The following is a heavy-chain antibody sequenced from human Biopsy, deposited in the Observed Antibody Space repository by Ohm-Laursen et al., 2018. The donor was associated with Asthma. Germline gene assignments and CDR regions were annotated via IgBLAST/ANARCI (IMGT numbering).Heavy chain of an antibody. D-gene: IGHD2-2*01. CDR2: INSVFGTT. V-gene: IGHV1-69*13. J-gene: IGHJ4*02. CDR1: GGTLNTYV. CDR3: AREAGSCISRTCYSLDF. Sequence: AASVKVSCKSLGGTLNTYVIGWVRQAPGQGLEWMGGINSVFGTTTYPQKFQDRVTITADDSTSTVYMELSSLRSEDTAVYYCAREAGSCISRTCYSLDFWGQGTLVTVSS.